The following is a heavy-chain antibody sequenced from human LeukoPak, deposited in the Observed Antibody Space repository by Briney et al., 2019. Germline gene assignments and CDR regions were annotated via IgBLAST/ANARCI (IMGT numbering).Heavy chain of an antibody. CDR2: IYPGDSDT. V-gene: IGHV5-51*01. J-gene: IGHJ5*02. D-gene: IGHD3-9*01. Sequence: GESLKISCKGSGYSFTSYWIGWVRQMPGKGLEWMGNIYPGDSDTRYSPSFQGQVTISADKSISTAYLQWSSLKASDTAMYYWARYALRYSRGFDPWGQGILVTVSS. CDR3: ARYALRYSRGFDP. CDR1: GYSFTSYW.